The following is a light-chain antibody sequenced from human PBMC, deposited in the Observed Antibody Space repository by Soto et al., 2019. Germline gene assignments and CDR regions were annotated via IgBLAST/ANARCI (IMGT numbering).Light chain of an antibody. Sequence: QSALTQPASVSGSAGQSITISCTGTSNDVGGYNYVSWYQQHPGKAPKVMIYEVTYRPSGVSNRFSGSKSGNTASLTISGLQAEAEADYYCSSFTSSGTYVFGTGTKLTVL. V-gene: IGLV2-14*01. CDR1: SNDVGGYNY. J-gene: IGLJ1*01. CDR3: SSFTSSGTYV. CDR2: EVT.